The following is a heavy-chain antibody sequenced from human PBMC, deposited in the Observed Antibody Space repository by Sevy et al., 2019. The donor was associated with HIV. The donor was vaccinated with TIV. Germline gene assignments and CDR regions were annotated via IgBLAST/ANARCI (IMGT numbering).Heavy chain of an antibody. Sequence: SETLSLTCTVSGGSISSYYWSWIRQPPGKGLEWIGYIYYSGSTNYNPSLKSRITISVDTSKNQFSLKLSSVTAADTDVYYCARGGGVYDFWSGYFYYFDYWGQGTLVTVSS. V-gene: IGHV4-59*01. CDR3: ARGGGVYDFWSGYFYYFDY. D-gene: IGHD3-3*01. CDR2: IYYSGST. J-gene: IGHJ4*02. CDR1: GGSISSYY.